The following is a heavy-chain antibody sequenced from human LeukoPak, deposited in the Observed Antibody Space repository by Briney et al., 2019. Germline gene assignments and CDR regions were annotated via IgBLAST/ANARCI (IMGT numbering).Heavy chain of an antibody. CDR2: IIPIFGTA. CDR1: GGTFISYA. D-gene: IGHD3-16*01. Sequence: ASVKVSCKASGGTFISYAISWVRQAPGQGLEWMGGIIPIFGTANYAQKFQGRVTITADESTSTAYMELSSLRSEDTAVYYCARKDQWGAQDYWGQGTLVTVSS. V-gene: IGHV1-69*13. CDR3: ARKDQWGAQDY. J-gene: IGHJ4*02.